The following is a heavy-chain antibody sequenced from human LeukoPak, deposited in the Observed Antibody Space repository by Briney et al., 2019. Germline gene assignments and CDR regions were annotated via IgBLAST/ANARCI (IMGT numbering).Heavy chain of an antibody. V-gene: IGHV4-34*01. D-gene: IGHD6-19*01. J-gene: IGHJ4*02. CDR1: GGSLSGYY. Sequence: SETLSLTCAVYGGSLSGYYWSWIRQSPGKGLEWIGESHHGGRTKYHPALKSRVTISVDTSKNQFSLKLSSVTAADTAVYYCARHFVGGWTFDYWGQGTLVTVSS. CDR2: SHHGGRT. CDR3: ARHFVGGWTFDY.